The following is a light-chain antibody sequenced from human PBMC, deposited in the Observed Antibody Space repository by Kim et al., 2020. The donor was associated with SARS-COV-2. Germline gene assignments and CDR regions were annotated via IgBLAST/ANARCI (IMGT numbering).Light chain of an antibody. Sequence: QAATLTCTGNSNNVGNRGAAWLQQHQGHPPKVLFYRNNNRPSGISERLSASRSGNTASLTITGLQPEDEADYYCSAWDNSLNGWVFGGGTQLTVL. CDR3: SAWDNSLNGWV. CDR2: RNN. J-gene: IGLJ3*02. V-gene: IGLV10-54*01. CDR1: SNNVGNRG.